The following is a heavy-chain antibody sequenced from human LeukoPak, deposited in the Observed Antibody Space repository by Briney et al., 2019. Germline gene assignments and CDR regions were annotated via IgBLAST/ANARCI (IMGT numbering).Heavy chain of an antibody. Sequence: ASVKVSCKASGYTFTSYDINWVRQATGQGLEWMGWMNPNSGNTGYAQKFQGRVTMTRNTSISTAYMELSSLRSEDTAVYYCATTRQQLVPSYYYYYYGMDVWGQGTTVTVSS. V-gene: IGHV1-8*01. J-gene: IGHJ6*02. CDR3: ATTRQQLVPSYYYYYYGMDV. D-gene: IGHD6-6*01. CDR2: MNPNSGNT. CDR1: GYTFTSYD.